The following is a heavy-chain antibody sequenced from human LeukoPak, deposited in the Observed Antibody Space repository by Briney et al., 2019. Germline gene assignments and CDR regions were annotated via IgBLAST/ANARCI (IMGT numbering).Heavy chain of an antibody. D-gene: IGHD2-15*01. CDR2: INRDGSEK. V-gene: IGHV3-7*01. CDR3: ASEIRYCSGGTCYSDYFDN. CDR1: GLSFATYW. Sequence: GGSLRLSCVDSGLSFATYWMSWVRQAPGKRLEWVANINRDGSEKYYVDSVKGRFTISRDNATNSLYLQMNSLRAEDTAVYYCASEIRYCSGGTCYSDYFDNWGQGTLVTVSS. J-gene: IGHJ4*02.